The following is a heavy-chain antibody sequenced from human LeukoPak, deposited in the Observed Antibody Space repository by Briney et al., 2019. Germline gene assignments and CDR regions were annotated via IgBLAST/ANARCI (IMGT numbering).Heavy chain of an antibody. V-gene: IGHV3-30*03. CDR2: ISNDGSRK. D-gene: IGHD3-3*01. J-gene: IGHJ4*02. CDR1: GFTFSRHG. CDR3: ARDRAWNYFDY. Sequence: HTGRSLRLSCAPSGFTFSRHGMHWVRQAPGKGLEWVAIISNDGSRKYYAHSVEGRFTISRDNSKNTLYLQMDSLRAEDTAVYYCARDRAWNYFDYWGQGTLVTVSS.